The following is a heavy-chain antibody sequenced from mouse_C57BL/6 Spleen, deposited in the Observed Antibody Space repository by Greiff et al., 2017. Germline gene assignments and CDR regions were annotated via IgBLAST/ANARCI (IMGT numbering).Heavy chain of an antibody. Sequence: VQLQQSGPELAKPGASVKLSCKASGYTFTSYWMHWVKQRPGQGLEWIGEINPSSGYTKYNQKFKDKATLTADKSSSTAYMQLSSLTYEDSAVYYGAREGHYYGSSLYAMDDWGQGTSVTVAS. CDR3: AREGHYYGSSLYAMDD. J-gene: IGHJ4*01. CDR2: INPSSGYT. V-gene: IGHV1-7*01. D-gene: IGHD1-1*01. CDR1: GYTFTSYW.